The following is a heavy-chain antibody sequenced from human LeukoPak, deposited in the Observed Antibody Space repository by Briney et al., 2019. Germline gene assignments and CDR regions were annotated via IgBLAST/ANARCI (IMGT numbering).Heavy chain of an antibody. V-gene: IGHV3-15*01. CDR2: IKSKTDGGTT. D-gene: IGHD3-22*01. Sequence: PGGSLRLSCAASGFTFSNAWMTWVRQVPGKGLECVARIKSKTDGGTTDYAAPVKDRFTISRDDSKNTLYLQMNSLKTEDTAVYYCTTLSMIRQGGGRWGQGTLVTVSS. CDR3: TTLSMIRQGGGR. CDR1: GFTFSNAW. J-gene: IGHJ4*02.